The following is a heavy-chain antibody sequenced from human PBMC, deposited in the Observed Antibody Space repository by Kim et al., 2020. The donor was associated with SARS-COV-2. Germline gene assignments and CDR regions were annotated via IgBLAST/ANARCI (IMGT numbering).Heavy chain of an antibody. V-gene: IGHV6-1*01. Sequence: NEYAPTVKSRITITADTSKNQFSLQLNSVTPDDTAGYYCARGRDSAFDVWGQGTVVTGSS. J-gene: IGHJ3*01. CDR2: N. CDR3: ARGRDSAFDV.